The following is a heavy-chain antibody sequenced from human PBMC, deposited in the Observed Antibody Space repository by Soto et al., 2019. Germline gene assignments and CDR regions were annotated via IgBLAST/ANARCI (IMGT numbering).Heavy chain of an antibody. J-gene: IGHJ5*01. V-gene: IGHV1-69*01. CDR2: VIPISGTA. Sequence: QVQLVQSGAEVKKPGSSVKVSCKASGGTFSSYAISWVRQAPGQGLELMGGVIPISGTANYAQKFQGRVTITADESTSTAYLELSSLRSEDTALYYWASSHVTPTYVVVGTVNWFDSWAKGTLVTVSS. CDR1: GGTFSSYA. D-gene: IGHD2-15*01. CDR3: ASSHVTPTYVVVGTVNWFDS.